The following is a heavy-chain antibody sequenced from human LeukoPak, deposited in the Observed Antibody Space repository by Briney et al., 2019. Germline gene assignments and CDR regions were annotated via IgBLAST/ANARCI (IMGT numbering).Heavy chain of an antibody. D-gene: IGHD3-10*01. Sequence: PSETLSLTCTVSGYSISSGYYWGWIRQPPGKGLEWIGSIYHSGSTYYNPSLKSRVTISVDTSKNQFSLKLSSVTAADTAVYYCARDRFTMVRGVIINYFDYWGQGTLVTVSS. J-gene: IGHJ4*02. CDR3: ARDRFTMVRGVIINYFDY. CDR2: IYHSGST. V-gene: IGHV4-38-2*02. CDR1: GYSISSGYY.